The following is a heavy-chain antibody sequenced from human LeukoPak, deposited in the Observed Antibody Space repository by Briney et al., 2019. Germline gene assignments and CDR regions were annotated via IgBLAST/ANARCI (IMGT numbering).Heavy chain of an antibody. D-gene: IGHD2/OR15-2a*01. Sequence: GGSLRLSCAASGFTFSSYGMPWVRQAPGKGLEWVAVIWYDGSNKYYADSVKGRFTISRDNSKNTLYLQMNSLRAEDTAVYYCAKGLSIPSYFDYWGQGTLVTVSS. CDR1: GFTFSSYG. J-gene: IGHJ4*02. CDR3: AKGLSIPSYFDY. V-gene: IGHV3-33*06. CDR2: IWYDGSNK.